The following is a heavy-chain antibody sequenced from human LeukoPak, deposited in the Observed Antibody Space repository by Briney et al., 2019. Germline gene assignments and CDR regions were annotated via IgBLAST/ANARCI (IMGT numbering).Heavy chain of an antibody. CDR2: IYYSGST. Sequence: SETLSLTCTVSGGSISSYYWSWIRQPPGKGLEWIGYIYYSGSTNYNPSLKSRVTISVDTSKNHFSLKLSSVTAADTAVYYCARGGRGILLDYWGQGTLVTVSS. J-gene: IGHJ4*02. D-gene: IGHD6-13*01. V-gene: IGHV4-59*01. CDR3: ARGGRGILLDY. CDR1: GGSISSYY.